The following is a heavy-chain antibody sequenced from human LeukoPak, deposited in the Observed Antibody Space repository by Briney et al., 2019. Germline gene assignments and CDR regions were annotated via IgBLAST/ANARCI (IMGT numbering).Heavy chain of an antibody. Sequence: GESLKISCKGSGSTFSSHYIAWVRQVPGKGLEWMGIIYPGDSATKYSPSFQGQVTISADKSINTAYLQWSSLKASDTAMYYCARQVTVGPTHFDYWGPGTLVTVSS. CDR3: ARQVTVGPTHFDY. J-gene: IGHJ4*02. CDR1: GSTFSSHY. CDR2: IYPGDSAT. D-gene: IGHD1-26*01. V-gene: IGHV5-51*01.